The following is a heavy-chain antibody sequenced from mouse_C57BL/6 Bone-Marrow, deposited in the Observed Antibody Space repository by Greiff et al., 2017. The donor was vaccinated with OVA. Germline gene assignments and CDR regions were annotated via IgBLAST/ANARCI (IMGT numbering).Heavy chain of an antibody. J-gene: IGHJ2*01. Sequence: QVQLQQPGAELVKPGASVKMSCKASGYTFTSYWITWVKQRPGQGLEWIGDIYPGSGSTNYNEKFKSKATLTVDTSSSTAYMQLSSLTSEDAAVYYGARSGSSYEDYFDYWGQGTTLTVSS. V-gene: IGHV1-55*01. D-gene: IGHD1-1*01. CDR3: ARSGSSYEDYFDY. CDR1: GYTFTSYW. CDR2: IYPGSGST.